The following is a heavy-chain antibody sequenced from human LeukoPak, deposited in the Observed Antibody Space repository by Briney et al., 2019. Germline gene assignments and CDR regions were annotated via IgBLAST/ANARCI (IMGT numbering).Heavy chain of an antibody. J-gene: IGHJ1*01. CDR3: ARDQDRYRTSAYFQH. Sequence: SVTVSCKASGGTFSSYAISWVRQAPGQGLEWMGGIIPIFGTANYAQKFQGRVTITTDESTSTAYMELSSLRSEDTAVYYCARDQDRYRTSAYFQHWGQGTLVAVSS. CDR2: IIPIFGTA. D-gene: IGHD6-13*01. V-gene: IGHV1-69*05. CDR1: GGTFSSYA.